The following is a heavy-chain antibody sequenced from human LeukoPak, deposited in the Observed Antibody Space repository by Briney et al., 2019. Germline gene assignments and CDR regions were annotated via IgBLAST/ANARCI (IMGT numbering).Heavy chain of an antibody. CDR3: ARGTAMDAFDI. V-gene: IGHV1-3*01. CDR2: INAGNGKT. J-gene: IGHJ3*02. Sequence: DSVTASCQASGYTFTSYAMHWERQAHGQRIEWMGWINAGNGKTKYSQKFQGRVTITRDTSASTAYMELSSLRSEDTAVYYCARGTAMDAFDIWGQGTMVTVSS. CDR1: GYTFTSYA. D-gene: IGHD5-18*01.